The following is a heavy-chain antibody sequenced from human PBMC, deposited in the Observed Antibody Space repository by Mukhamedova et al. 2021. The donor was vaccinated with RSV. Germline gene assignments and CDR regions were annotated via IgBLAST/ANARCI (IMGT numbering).Heavy chain of an antibody. J-gene: IGHJ4*02. V-gene: IGHV1-3*01. D-gene: IGHD6-19*01. Sequence: KFQGRVTITRDTSASTAYMELSSLRSEDTAVYYCARVTAGMAFGDYWGQGTLVTVSS. CDR3: ARVTAGMAFGDY.